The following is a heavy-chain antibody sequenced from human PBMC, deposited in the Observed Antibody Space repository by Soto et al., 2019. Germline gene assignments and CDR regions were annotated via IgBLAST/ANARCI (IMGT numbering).Heavy chain of an antibody. CDR2: IRGKANSYET. CDR1: GYTFSGSA. Sequence: EVQLVESGGGLVQPGGSLKLSCVASGYTFSGSAFHWVRQASGKGLEWVGRIRGKANSYETAYAESVKGRFTISRDDSKNTGFLQMNSLKTEDTAVYYCTSRYCSSASCNTWGQGTRVTVSS. J-gene: IGHJ5*02. D-gene: IGHD2-2*01. CDR3: TSRYCSSASCNT. V-gene: IGHV3-73*01.